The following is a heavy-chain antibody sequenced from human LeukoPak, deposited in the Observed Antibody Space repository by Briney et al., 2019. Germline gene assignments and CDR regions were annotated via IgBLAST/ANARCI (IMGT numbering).Heavy chain of an antibody. J-gene: IGHJ4*02. CDR2: INPSGGST. D-gene: IGHD3-22*01. V-gene: IGHV1-46*01. Sequence: ASVKVSCKASGYTFTSYYMHWVRQAPGQGLEWMGIINPSGGSTSYAQKFQGRVTMTRDTSTSTVYMELSSLRSEDTAVYYCASGRALTTPYYYDSSGHGAFDYWGQGTLVTVSS. CDR3: ASGRALTTPYYYDSSGHGAFDY. CDR1: GYTFTSYY.